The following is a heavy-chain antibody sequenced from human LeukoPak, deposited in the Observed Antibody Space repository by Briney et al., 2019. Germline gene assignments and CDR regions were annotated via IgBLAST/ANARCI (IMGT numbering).Heavy chain of an antibody. D-gene: IGHD1-26*01. V-gene: IGHV4-59*01. Sequence: SETLSLTCTVSGGSISGYYWSWIRQPPGKGLEWLGYIYYSGSTNYNPSLKSRVTISVDTSKNQFSPKLSSVTAADTAVYYCARGTYSKGGYYFDYWGQGTLVTVSS. CDR1: GGSISGYY. J-gene: IGHJ4*02. CDR2: IYYSGST. CDR3: ARGTYSKGGYYFDY.